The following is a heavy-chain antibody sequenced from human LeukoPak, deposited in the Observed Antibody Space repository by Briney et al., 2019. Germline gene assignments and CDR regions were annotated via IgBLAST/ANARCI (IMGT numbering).Heavy chain of an antibody. CDR3: ARGRGPTGTKGAEYFQH. V-gene: IGHV1-8*03. J-gene: IGHJ1*01. CDR2: MNPNSGNT. Sequence: ASVKVSCKASGYTSTSYDINWVRQATGQGLEWMGWMNPNSGNTGYAQKFQGRVTITRNTSISTAYMELSSLRSEDTAVYYCARGRGPTGTKGAEYFQHWGQGTLVTVSS. D-gene: IGHD1-1*01. CDR1: GYTSTSYD.